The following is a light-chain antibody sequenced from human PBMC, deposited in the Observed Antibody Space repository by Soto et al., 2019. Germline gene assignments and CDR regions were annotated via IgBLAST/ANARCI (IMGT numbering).Light chain of an antibody. J-gene: IGLJ2*01. CDR1: SSDVGGYNY. CDR3: SSYRSSSTPVV. CDR2: EVN. Sequence: QSVLTQPASVSGSPGQSITISCTGTSSDVGGYNYVSWYQQHPGKAPKVMIYEVNNRPSGVSNRFSGSKSGNTASLTISGLQAEDEAYYYCSSYRSSSTPVVFGGGTKLTVL. V-gene: IGLV2-14*01.